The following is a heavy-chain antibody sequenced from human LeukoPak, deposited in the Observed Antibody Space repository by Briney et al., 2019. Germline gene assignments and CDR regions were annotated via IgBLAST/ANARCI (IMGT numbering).Heavy chain of an antibody. CDR1: GGSISSYY. CDR2: IYYSGST. J-gene: IGHJ5*02. D-gene: IGHD6-13*01. V-gene: IGHV4-59*08. CDR3: ARQRGSSSWLYNWFDP. Sequence: SETLSLTCTVSGGSISSYYWSWIRQPPGKGLEWIGYIYYSGSTNYNPSLKSRVTISVDTSKNQCSLKLSSVTAADTAVYYCARQRGSSSWLYNWFDPWGQGTLVTVSS.